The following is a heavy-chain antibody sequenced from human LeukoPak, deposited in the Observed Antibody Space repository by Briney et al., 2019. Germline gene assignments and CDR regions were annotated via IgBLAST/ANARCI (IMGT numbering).Heavy chain of an antibody. CDR1: GFTFSSYS. J-gene: IGHJ4*02. CDR2: ISSSSYI. V-gene: IGHV3-21*01. D-gene: IGHD3-22*01. Sequence: PGGSLRLSCAASGFTFSSYSMNWVRQAPGKGLEWVSSISSSSYIYYADSVKGRFTISRDNAKNSLYLQMSSLRAEDTAVYYCARDSYYDSSGYYSSFDYWGQGTLVTVSS. CDR3: ARDSYYDSSGYYSSFDY.